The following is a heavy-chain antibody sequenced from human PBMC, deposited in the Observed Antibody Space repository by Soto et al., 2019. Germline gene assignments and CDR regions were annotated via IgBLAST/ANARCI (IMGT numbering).Heavy chain of an antibody. CDR1: GGTFSSYT. Sequence: SVKVSCKASGGTFSSYTISWVRQAPGQGLEWMGRIIPILGIANYAQKFQGRVTITADKSTSTAYMELSSLRSEDTAVYYCASLYCSSTSCYPWFDPWGQGTLVTVS. CDR2: IIPILGIA. J-gene: IGHJ5*02. V-gene: IGHV1-69*02. CDR3: ASLYCSSTSCYPWFDP. D-gene: IGHD2-2*01.